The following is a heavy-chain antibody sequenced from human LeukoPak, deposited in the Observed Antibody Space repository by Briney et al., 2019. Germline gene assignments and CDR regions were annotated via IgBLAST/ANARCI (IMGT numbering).Heavy chain of an antibody. Sequence: PSETLSLTCAVYGGSFSGYYWSWIRQPPGKGLEWIGEINHSGSTNYNPSLKSRVTISVDTPKNQFSLKLSSVTAADTAVYYCARGRSSSSSGWFDPWGQGTLVTVSS. CDR1: GGSFSGYY. V-gene: IGHV4-34*01. D-gene: IGHD6-6*01. J-gene: IGHJ5*02. CDR3: ARGRSSSSSGWFDP. CDR2: INHSGST.